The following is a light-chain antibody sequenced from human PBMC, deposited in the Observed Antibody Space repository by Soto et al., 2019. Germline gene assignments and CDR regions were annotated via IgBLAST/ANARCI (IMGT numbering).Light chain of an antibody. CDR3: QQRSGCHPST. CDR2: DAS. V-gene: IGKV3D-11*01. CDR1: HCISSD. Sequence: DIVLTQSPATLSLSAGERATISCRASHCISSDLAWYQQKPGQAPRLLIYDASSMASGIPSRFSGSGSGTDNTLPNSSLEPEDVAIYYCQQRSGCHPSTFGQGTKLDIK. J-gene: IGKJ5*01.